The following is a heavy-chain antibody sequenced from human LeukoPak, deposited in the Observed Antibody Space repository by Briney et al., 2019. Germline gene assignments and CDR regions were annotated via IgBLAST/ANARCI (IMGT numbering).Heavy chain of an antibody. V-gene: IGHV4-34*01. CDR2: INHSGST. J-gene: IGHJ4*02. Sequence: PSETLSLTCAVYGGSFSGYYWSWLRQPPGKGLEWIGEINHSGSTNYNPSLKSRLTISVDTPKNQFSLKLSSVTAADTAVYYCARGALITIFGVVIMGAQGPYFDYWGQGTLVTVSS. D-gene: IGHD3-3*01. CDR3: ARGALITIFGVVIMGAQGPYFDY. CDR1: GGSFSGYY.